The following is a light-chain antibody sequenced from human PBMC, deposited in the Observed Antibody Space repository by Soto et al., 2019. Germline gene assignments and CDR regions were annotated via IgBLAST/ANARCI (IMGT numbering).Light chain of an antibody. CDR2: EVS. V-gene: IGLV2-14*01. J-gene: IGLJ3*02. CDR1: SSDVGGYNY. Sequence: QSVLTQPASVSGSPGQSITISCTGTSSDVGGYNYVSWYQQHPGKAPKLMIYEVSNRPSGVSNRFSGSKSGNTASLTISGLQAEDEADYYCGSCTGSSTLPWVFGGGTKLTVL. CDR3: GSCTGSSTLPWV.